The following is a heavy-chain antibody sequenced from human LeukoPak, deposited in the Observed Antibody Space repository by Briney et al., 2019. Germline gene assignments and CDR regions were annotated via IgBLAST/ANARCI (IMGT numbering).Heavy chain of an antibody. CDR3: ARRDIVVVPAAIFGAFDI. Sequence: GGSLRLSCATSGFIFSNYAVNWVRQAPGKGLEWVSSITSSSIHTFYADSVRGRFTISRDNAKNSLYLQMNSLRAEDTALYYCARRDIVVVPAAIFGAFDIWGQGTMVTVSS. D-gene: IGHD2-2*02. CDR1: GFIFSNYA. J-gene: IGHJ3*02. CDR2: ITSSSIHT. V-gene: IGHV3-21*04.